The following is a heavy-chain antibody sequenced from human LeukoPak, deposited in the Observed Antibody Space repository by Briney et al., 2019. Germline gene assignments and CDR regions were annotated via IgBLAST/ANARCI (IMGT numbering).Heavy chain of an antibody. Sequence: SETLSLTCSVSGGSISSYYWSWIRQPPGKGLEWIGYIYYSGSTNYNPSLKSRVTISKDMSKNQFSLRLTSVTAADTAVYYCARVGGAPLGAFDIWGQGTMVTVSS. CDR1: GGSISSYY. D-gene: IGHD3-16*01. V-gene: IGHV4-59*01. CDR3: ARVGGAPLGAFDI. CDR2: IYYSGST. J-gene: IGHJ3*02.